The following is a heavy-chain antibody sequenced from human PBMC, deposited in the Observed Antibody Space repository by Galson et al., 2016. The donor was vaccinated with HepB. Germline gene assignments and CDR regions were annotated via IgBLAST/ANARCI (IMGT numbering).Heavy chain of an antibody. J-gene: IGHJ5*02. CDR2: IFYSGST. CDR3: ARFAYASGYNWFDP. D-gene: IGHD5-12*01. V-gene: IGHV4-59*08. CDR1: GGSISGYY. Sequence: SETLSLTCSVSGGSISGYYWSWIRLPPGKGLEWIGFIFYSGSTNYNPSLKSRVTISLDTSKSHFSLKLSAVTAAVTAVYYCARFAYASGYNWFDPWGQGTLVTASS.